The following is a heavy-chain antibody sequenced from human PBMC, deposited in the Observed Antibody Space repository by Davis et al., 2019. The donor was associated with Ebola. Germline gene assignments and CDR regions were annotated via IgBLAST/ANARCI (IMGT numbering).Heavy chain of an antibody. J-gene: IGHJ6*02. V-gene: IGHV3-7*01. CDR1: GFTFSSYW. CDR2: IKQDGSEK. Sequence: GESLKISCAASGFTFSSYWMSWVRQAPGKGLEWVANIKQDGSEKYYVDSVKGRFTISRDNAKNSLYLQMNSLRAEDTAVYYCAKGEGQYYYYGMDVWGQGTTVTVSS. CDR3: AKGEGQYYYYGMDV. D-gene: IGHD3-16*01.